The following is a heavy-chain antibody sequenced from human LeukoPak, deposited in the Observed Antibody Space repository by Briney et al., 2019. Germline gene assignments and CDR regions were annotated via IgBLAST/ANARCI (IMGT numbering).Heavy chain of an antibody. CDR3: ARSFWYGSGYPNYFDY. J-gene: IGHJ4*02. Sequence: PSETLSLTCTVSGGSISSYYWSWIRQPPGKGLDRIGYTYYNGSNNYNPSLKSRITISVDTSKNQFSLKLSSVTAADTAVYYCARSFWYGSGYPNYFDYWGQGTLVTVSS. V-gene: IGHV4-59*01. D-gene: IGHD3-22*01. CDR2: TYYNGSN. CDR1: GGSISSYY.